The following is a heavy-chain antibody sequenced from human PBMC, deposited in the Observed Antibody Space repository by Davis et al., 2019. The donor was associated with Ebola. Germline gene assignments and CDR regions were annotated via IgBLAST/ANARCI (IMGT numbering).Heavy chain of an antibody. CDR2: IIPIFGTA. D-gene: IGHD3-22*01. CDR1: GYTFTSYD. V-gene: IGHV1-69*13. J-gene: IGHJ6*02. CDR3: ARGPNYYDSSGYYLYYYYYGMDV. Sequence: SVKVSCKASGYTFTSYDINWVRQATGQGLEWMGGIIPIFGTANYAQKFQGRVTITADESTSTAYMELSSLRSEDTAVYYCARGPNYYDSSGYYLYYYYYGMDVWGQGTTVTVSS.